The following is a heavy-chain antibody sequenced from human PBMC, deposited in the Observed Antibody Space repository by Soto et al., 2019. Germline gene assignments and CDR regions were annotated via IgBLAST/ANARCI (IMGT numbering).Heavy chain of an antibody. CDR1: GGSFSGYY. D-gene: IGHD2-15*01. J-gene: IGHJ6*02. CDR3: ARRSAGNRGGMDV. Sequence: TSETLSLTCAVYGGSFSGYYWSWIRQPPGKGLEWIGEINHSGSTNYNPSLKSRVTISVDTSKNQFSLKLSSVTAADTAIYSCARRSAGNRGGMDVWGQGTTVTVSS. V-gene: IGHV4-34*01. CDR2: INHSGST.